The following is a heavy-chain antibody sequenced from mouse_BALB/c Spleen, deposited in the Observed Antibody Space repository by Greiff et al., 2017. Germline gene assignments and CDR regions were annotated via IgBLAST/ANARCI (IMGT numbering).Heavy chain of an antibody. V-gene: IGHV5-6-5*01. D-gene: IGHD2-1*01. Sequence: DVKLQESGGGLVKPGGSLKLSCAASGFTFSSYAMSWVRQTPEKRLEWVASISSGGSTYYPDSVKGRFTISRDNARNILYLQMSSLRSEDTAMYYCARLGGNYPYWYFDVWGAGTTVTVSS. J-gene: IGHJ1*01. CDR3: ARLGGNYPYWYFDV. CDR1: GFTFSSYA. CDR2: ISSGGST.